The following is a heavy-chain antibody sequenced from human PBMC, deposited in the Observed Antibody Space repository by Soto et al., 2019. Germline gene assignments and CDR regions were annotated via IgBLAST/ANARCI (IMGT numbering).Heavy chain of an antibody. D-gene: IGHD2-2*01. CDR2: IYHTGKT. CDR3: ARDGSSTANRIDP. CDR1: GDAIYIGGYY. V-gene: IGHV4-31*03. Sequence: SETLSLTCTVSGDAIYIGGYYWTWIRQHPGKGLEWIGYIYHTGKTYYNPSLESRVTMSVDTSKNQFSLKLASVTAADTAVYYFARDGSSTANRIDPWGQGTLVTVTS. J-gene: IGHJ5*02.